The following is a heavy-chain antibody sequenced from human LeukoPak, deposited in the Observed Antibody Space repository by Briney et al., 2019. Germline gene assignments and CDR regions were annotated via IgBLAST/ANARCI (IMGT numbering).Heavy chain of an antibody. Sequence: SETLSLTCTVSGGSISSYYWSWIRQPPGKGLEWIGYIYYSGSTNYNPSLKSRVTMSVDTSKNQFSLKLSSVTAADTAVYYCARDADFWSGWYAFDIWGQGTMVTVSS. D-gene: IGHD3-3*01. CDR3: ARDADFWSGWYAFDI. J-gene: IGHJ3*02. CDR1: GGSISSYY. V-gene: IGHV4-59*12. CDR2: IYYSGST.